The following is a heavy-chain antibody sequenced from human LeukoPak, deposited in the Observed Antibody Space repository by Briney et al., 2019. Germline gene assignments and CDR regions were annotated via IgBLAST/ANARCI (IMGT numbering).Heavy chain of an antibody. V-gene: IGHV3-23*01. J-gene: IGHJ3*02. Sequence: GRSLRLSCAASGFRSSTTDMRWDSHPPRGGMEWVSGISGTNDNTYYGDPVKGRFTLSRDKSKNTLYLQIHSLRAEDTSLYFCANGGYFSFDMWGQGTMVTVSS. D-gene: IGHD2-2*03. CDR3: ANGGYFSFDM. CDR1: GFRSSTTD. CDR2: ISGTNDNT.